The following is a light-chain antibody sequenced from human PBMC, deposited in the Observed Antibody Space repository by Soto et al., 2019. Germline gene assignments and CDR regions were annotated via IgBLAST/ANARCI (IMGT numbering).Light chain of an antibody. CDR1: QSISGTY. CDR3: QQYGTSPRT. CDR2: GAS. V-gene: IGKV3-20*01. Sequence: EIVLTQSPGTLSLSPGERATLSCRASQSISGTYLAWYQQKPGQAPRLLIYGASSRATGIPDRFSGSGSGTDFTLTISRLEAEDFALYYCQQYGTSPRTFGQGTKVEIK. J-gene: IGKJ1*01.